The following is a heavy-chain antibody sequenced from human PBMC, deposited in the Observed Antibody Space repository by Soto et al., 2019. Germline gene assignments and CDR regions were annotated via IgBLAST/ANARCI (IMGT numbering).Heavy chain of an antibody. CDR3: ARSTYCNGGSCFPQY. Sequence: QVQVVEFGGGVVRPGRSLRLSCEGPGFTFSDYGFHWVRQAPGKGLEWVAMISYDGSDRYYRDSVQGRFTISRDDSKNTVYLQMNSLRAEDTATYYCARSTYCNGGSCFPQYWGPGTLVTVSS. CDR1: GFTFSDYG. CDR2: ISYDGSDR. J-gene: IGHJ4*02. V-gene: IGHV3-30*03. D-gene: IGHD2-15*01.